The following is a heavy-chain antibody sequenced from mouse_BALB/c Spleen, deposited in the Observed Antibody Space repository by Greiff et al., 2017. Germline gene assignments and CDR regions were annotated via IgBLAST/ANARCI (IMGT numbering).Heavy chain of an antibody. Sequence: EVQRVESGGGLVQPGGSRKLSCAASGFTFSSFGMHWVRQAPEKGLEWVAYISSGSSTIYYADTVKGRFTISRDNPKNTLFLQMTSLRSEDTAMYYCAREGYHYFDYWGQGTTLTVSS. CDR3: AREGYHYFDY. CDR1: GFTFSSFG. D-gene: IGHD2-2*01. J-gene: IGHJ2*01. CDR2: ISSGSSTI. V-gene: IGHV5-17*02.